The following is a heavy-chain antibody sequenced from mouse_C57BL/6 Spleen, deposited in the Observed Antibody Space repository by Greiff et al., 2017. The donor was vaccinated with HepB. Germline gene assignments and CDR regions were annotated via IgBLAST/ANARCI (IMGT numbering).Heavy chain of an antibody. J-gene: IGHJ2*01. Sequence: VQLQQSGPVLVKPGASVKMSCKASGYTFTDYYMNWVKQSHGKSLEWIGVINPYNGGTSYNQKFKGKATLTVDKSSSTAYMELNSLTSEDSAVYYCARDYGSTLDYWGQGTTLTVSS. CDR2: INPYNGGT. CDR1: GYTFTDYY. V-gene: IGHV1-19*01. D-gene: IGHD1-1*01. CDR3: ARDYGSTLDY.